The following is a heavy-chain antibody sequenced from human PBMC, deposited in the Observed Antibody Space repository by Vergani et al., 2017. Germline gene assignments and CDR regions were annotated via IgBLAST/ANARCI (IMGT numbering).Heavy chain of an antibody. CDR2: INWNSDSI. J-gene: IGHJ2*01. CDR1: GFTFVDYA. CDR3: VKDIAASGNYWYFDL. D-gene: IGHD6-13*01. V-gene: IGHV3-9*01. Sequence: EVRLVESGGGLVQPGGSLRLSCAASGFTFVDYAMHWVRQAPGKGLEWVSGINWNSDSIAYADSVKGRFTISRDNAKNSLYLQMNSLRAEDTALYYCVKDIAASGNYWYFDLWGRGTLVTVSS.